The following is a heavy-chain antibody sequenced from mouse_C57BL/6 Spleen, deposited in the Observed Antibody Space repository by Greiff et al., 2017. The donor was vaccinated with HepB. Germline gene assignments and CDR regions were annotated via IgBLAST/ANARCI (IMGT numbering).Heavy chain of an antibody. CDR3: ASSRGFAY. V-gene: IGHV1-69*01. Sequence: QVQLQHPGAELVMPGASVKLSCKASGYTFTSYWMHWVKQRPGQGLEWIGEIDPSDSYTNYNQKFKGKSTLTVDKSSSTAYMQLSSLTSEDSAVYYCASSRGFAYWGQGTLVTVSA. CDR1: GYTFTSYW. J-gene: IGHJ3*01. CDR2: IDPSDSYT.